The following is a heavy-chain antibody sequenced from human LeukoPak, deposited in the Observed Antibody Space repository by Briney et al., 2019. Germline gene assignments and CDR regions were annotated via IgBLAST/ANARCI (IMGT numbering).Heavy chain of an antibody. CDR3: ARGGGV. J-gene: IGHJ4*02. Sequence: SETLSLTCAVYGVSFSGYYWSWIRQPPGKGLEWLGEINHSGSTNYNPSLKSRVTISVDTSKNQFSLKLSSVTAADTAVYYCARGGGVWGQGTLVTVSS. CDR1: GVSFSGYY. V-gene: IGHV4-34*01. D-gene: IGHD3-16*01. CDR2: INHSGST.